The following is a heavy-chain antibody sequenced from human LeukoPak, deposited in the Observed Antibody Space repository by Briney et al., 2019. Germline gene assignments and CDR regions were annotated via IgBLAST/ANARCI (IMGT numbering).Heavy chain of an antibody. CDR1: GFTFSSYA. CDR3: AKDVKVVVTEAFDI. CDR2: ISGSGGST. V-gene: IGHV3-23*01. D-gene: IGHD2-21*02. Sequence: GGSLRLSCAASGFTFSSYAMSWVRQAPGKGLEWVSAISGSGGSTYHADSVKGRFTISRDNSKNTLCLQMNSLRAEDTAVYYCAKDVKVVVTEAFDIWGQGTMVTVSS. J-gene: IGHJ3*02.